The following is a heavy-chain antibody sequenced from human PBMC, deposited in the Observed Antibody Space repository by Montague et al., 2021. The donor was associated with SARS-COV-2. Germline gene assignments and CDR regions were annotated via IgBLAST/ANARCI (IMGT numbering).Heavy chain of an antibody. J-gene: IGHJ6*02. Sequence: SETLSLTCTVSGGSISGYYWSWIRQSPGKGLEWIGYIYYSGSTKXXPFLESRVTVSVDRSKNQVSLKLSSVTPADTAVYYCARLLRSCSNGVCRTYYYYAKDVWGQGTTVTVSS. V-gene: IGHV4-59*01. CDR3: ARLLRSCSNGVCRTYYYYAKDV. D-gene: IGHD2-8*01. CDR2: IYYSGST. CDR1: GGSISGYY.